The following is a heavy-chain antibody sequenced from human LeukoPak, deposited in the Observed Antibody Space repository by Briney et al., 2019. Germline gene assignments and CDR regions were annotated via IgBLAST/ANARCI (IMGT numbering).Heavy chain of an antibody. V-gene: IGHV5-51*01. CDR2: LYPGDSDT. J-gene: IGHJ4*02. D-gene: IGHD6-19*01. CDR3: ARRASTGIAVAGLDY. CDR1: GYSFTSYW. Sequence: GESLKISCKGSGYSFTSYWIGWVRQMPGKGLEWMGILYPGDSDTRYIPSFQGQVTISADQSISTAYLQWSSLQASDTAMYYCARRASTGIAVAGLDYWGQGTLVTVSS.